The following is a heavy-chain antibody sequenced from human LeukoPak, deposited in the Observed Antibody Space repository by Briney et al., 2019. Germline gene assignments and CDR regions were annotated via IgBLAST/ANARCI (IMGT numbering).Heavy chain of an antibody. CDR2: IWYDGSNK. CDR1: GFTFSSYA. J-gene: IGHJ4*02. CDR3: ARVPSSYCSGGSCLTTDY. Sequence: GGSLRLSCAASGFTFSSYAMSWVRQAPGKGLEWVAVIWYDGSNKYYADSVKGRFTISRDNSKNTLYLQMNSLRAEDTAVYYCARVPSSYCSGGSCLTTDYWGQGTLVTVSS. D-gene: IGHD2-15*01. V-gene: IGHV3-33*08.